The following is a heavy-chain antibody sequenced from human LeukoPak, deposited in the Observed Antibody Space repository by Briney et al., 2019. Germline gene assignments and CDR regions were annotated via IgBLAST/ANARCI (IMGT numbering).Heavy chain of an antibody. V-gene: IGHV4-61*01. CDR3: ARHTSRWPNWFDP. Sequence: SETLSLTCTVPGYSISSGYYWGWIRQPPGKGLEYIGYIYYRGSTNYNPSLKSRVTTSIDTSKNQFSLKVSSVTAADTAVYYCARHTSRWPNWFDPWGQGTLVTVSS. J-gene: IGHJ5*02. CDR2: IYYRGST. CDR1: GYSISSGYY. D-gene: IGHD5-24*01.